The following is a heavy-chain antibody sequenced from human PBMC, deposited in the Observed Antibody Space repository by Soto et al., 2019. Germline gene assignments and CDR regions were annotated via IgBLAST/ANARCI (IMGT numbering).Heavy chain of an antibody. J-gene: IGHJ4*02. D-gene: IGHD3-22*01. CDR2: IIPIFGTA. CDR3: AREGASGSHIGY. CDR1: GGTFSSYA. Sequence: QVQLVQSGAEVKKPGSSVKVSCKASGGTFSSYAISWVRQAPGQGLEWMGGIIPIFGTANYAQKSQGRVTITADEATCTAYMQLSSLRSEDTAVYYCAREGASGSHIGYWGQGTRVNVS. V-gene: IGHV1-69*01.